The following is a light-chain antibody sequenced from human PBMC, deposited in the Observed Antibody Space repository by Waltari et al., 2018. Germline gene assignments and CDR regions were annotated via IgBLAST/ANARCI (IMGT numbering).Light chain of an antibody. Sequence: QSALTQPASVSGSPGQAIIISCTGTGSDVGGFDYVPWYQQYPGKAPRFIIYDVYNRPLRVYNRFYGANSDNTTSRSISGLQAEDDSVYYCSSYTSSGVVFGCGTKLTVL. J-gene: IGLJ2*01. CDR1: GSDVGGFDY. CDR3: SSYTSSGVV. V-gene: IGLV2-14*01. CDR2: DVY.